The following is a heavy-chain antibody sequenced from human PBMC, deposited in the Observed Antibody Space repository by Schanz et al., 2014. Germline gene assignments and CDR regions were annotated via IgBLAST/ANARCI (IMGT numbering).Heavy chain of an antibody. D-gene: IGHD2-15*01. CDR3: ATCSGGTCHAKPVLDN. J-gene: IGHJ4*02. V-gene: IGHV1-18*04. Sequence: QVQLVQSGAEVKKPGASVKVSCKASGYTFSSYGISWVRQAPGQGLEWMGWISANNGNTNKAQKLQGRLTITADTSTSTAYMELSSLRSEDTAVYYCATCSGGTCHAKPVLDNWGQGTLVTVSS. CDR2: ISANNGNT. CDR1: GYTFSSYG.